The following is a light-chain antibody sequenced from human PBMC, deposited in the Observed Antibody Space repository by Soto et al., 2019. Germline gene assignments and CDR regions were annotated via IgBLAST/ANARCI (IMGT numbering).Light chain of an antibody. J-gene: IGKJ2*01. V-gene: IGKV3-20*01. Sequence: EIVLTQSPGTVSLSPGEGATLSCRASRSVSSTYLAWYQHKPGQAPRLLIYGASSRATGIPDRFSGSGSGTDFTLTISRLEPEDFAVYYCQHYGSSLYTFGQGTKLEIK. CDR2: GAS. CDR1: RSVSSTY. CDR3: QHYGSSLYT.